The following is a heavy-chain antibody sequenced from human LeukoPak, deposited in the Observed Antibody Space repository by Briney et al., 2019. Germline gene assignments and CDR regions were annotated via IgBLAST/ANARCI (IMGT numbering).Heavy chain of an antibody. V-gene: IGHV5-51*01. D-gene: IGHD6-13*01. Sequence: GESLKISCKGSGYSFTTYWIGWVRQMPGKGLQWMGIIYPGDSDPRYSPSFQGQVTISADKSISTAYLQWSSLKASDSAMYYCVRHGLGSSWFGFDYWGQGTLVTVSS. J-gene: IGHJ4*02. CDR1: GYSFTTYW. CDR3: VRHGLGSSWFGFDY. CDR2: IYPGDSDP.